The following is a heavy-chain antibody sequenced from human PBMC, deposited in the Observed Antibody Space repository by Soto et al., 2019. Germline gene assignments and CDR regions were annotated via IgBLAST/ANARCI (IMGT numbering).Heavy chain of an antibody. J-gene: IGHJ6*02. CDR3: VFRGRGTTLYI. Sequence: SETLSPTCSISGGPVCRDSYYRGWICQTPGKGLEWIGYIYYSGSTNYNPSLKSRVTIPVDKSKNQFSLKLSSVTAADTAVYYCVFRGRGTTLYIWGQGTTVAVSS. V-gene: IGHV4-61*01. CDR1: GGPVCRDSYY. CDR2: IYYSGST. D-gene: IGHD1-1*01.